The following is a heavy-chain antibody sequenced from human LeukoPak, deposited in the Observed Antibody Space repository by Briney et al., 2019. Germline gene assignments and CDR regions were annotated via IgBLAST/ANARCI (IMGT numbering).Heavy chain of an antibody. CDR2: ISGSGGST. J-gene: IGHJ4*02. Sequence: LSGGSLRLSCAASGFTVSSNYMSWVRQAPGKGLEWVSAISGSGGSTYYADSVKGRFTISRDNSKNTLYLQMNSLRAEDTAVYYCAKTYSYGYWFDYWGQGTLVTVSS. V-gene: IGHV3-23*01. CDR3: AKTYSYGYWFDY. D-gene: IGHD5-18*01. CDR1: GFTVSSNY.